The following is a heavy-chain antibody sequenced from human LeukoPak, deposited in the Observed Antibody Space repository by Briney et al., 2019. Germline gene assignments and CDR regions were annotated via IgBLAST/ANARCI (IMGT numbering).Heavy chain of an antibody. J-gene: IGHJ4*02. CDR2: MNPNSGNT. CDR3: ARASGGDTMIVVVTNFDY. CDR1: GYTFTSYD. Sequence: ASVKVSCKASGYTFTSYDINWVRQATGQGLEWMGWMNPNSGNTGYAQKFQGRVTMTRNTSISTAYMELSSLRSEDTAAYYCARASGGDTMIVVVTNFDYWGQGTLVTVSS. V-gene: IGHV1-8*01. D-gene: IGHD3-22*01.